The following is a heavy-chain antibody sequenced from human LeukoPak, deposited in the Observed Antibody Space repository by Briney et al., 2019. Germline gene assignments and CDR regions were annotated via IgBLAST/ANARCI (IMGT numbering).Heavy chain of an antibody. CDR1: GFTFSDYG. CDR2: ISYDGSDK. Sequence: GRSLRLSCAASGFTFSDYGMHWVRQGPGKGLEWVAVISYDGSDKYYADSVKGRFTISRDNSANTLYLQMNSLRAEDTAVYYCAKIRVVFNWNHAYYFDYWGQGTLVTVSS. J-gene: IGHJ4*02. D-gene: IGHD1-14*01. V-gene: IGHV3-30*18. CDR3: AKIRVVFNWNHAYYFDY.